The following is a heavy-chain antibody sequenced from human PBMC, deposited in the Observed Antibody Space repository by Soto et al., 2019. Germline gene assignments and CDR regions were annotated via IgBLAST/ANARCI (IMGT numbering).Heavy chain of an antibody. J-gene: IGHJ6*02. CDR1: GYIFTNFG. D-gene: IGHD6-13*01. CDR2: ISGYNDNT. V-gene: IGHV1-18*01. Sequence: QVQLKQSGPEVRKPGASVRVSCKASGYIFTNFGISWVRHAPGQGLEWRGWISGYNDNTHYAQNLQARVSRTTGASTGTAYMALRSLLSDDTAISYCVSDSSSWFYYYYGMDVWGPGTTVTVSS. CDR3: VSDSSSWFYYYYGMDV.